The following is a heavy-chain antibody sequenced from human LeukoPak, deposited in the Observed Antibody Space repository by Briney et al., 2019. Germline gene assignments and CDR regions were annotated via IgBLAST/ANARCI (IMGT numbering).Heavy chain of an antibody. J-gene: IGHJ4*02. CDR2: IKQDGSEK. D-gene: IGHD1-14*01. Sequence: GGSLRLSCAASGFTFSSYWMSWVRQAPGKGLEWVANIKQDGSEKYYVDSVKGRFTISRDDSKNTLYLQLNSLRAEDTAVYYCAREGSGIKPDYWGQGTLVTVSS. CDR1: GFTFSSYW. V-gene: IGHV3-7*03. CDR3: AREGSGIKPDY.